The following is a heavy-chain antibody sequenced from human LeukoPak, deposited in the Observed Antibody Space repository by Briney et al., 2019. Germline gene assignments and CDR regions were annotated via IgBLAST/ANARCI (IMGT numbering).Heavy chain of an antibody. Sequence: GRSLRLSCAASGFTFSSYGMHWVRQAPGKGLEWVAVIWYDGSNKYYADSVKGRFTISRDNSKNTLHLQMNSLRAEDTAVYYCARVRLGYCSSTSCYTRHYYYYMDVWGKGTTVTVSS. CDR3: ARVRLGYCSSTSCYTRHYYYYMDV. CDR1: GFTFSSYG. J-gene: IGHJ6*03. D-gene: IGHD2-2*02. V-gene: IGHV3-33*01. CDR2: IWYDGSNK.